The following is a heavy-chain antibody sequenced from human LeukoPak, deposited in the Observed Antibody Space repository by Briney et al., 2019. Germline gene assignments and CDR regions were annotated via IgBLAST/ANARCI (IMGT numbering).Heavy chain of an antibody. CDR3: ARDFLGVVRRFAWFDP. Sequence: PSEALSLTCAVSGGSIPNYYWSWIRQPAGKGLEWIGRIYTSGSTNYNPSLKSRVTMSVDTSKNQFSLKLSSVTAADTAVYYCARDFLGVVRRFAWFDPWGQGTLVTVSS. CDR2: IYTSGST. CDR1: GGSIPNYY. D-gene: IGHD3-3*01. J-gene: IGHJ5*02. V-gene: IGHV4-4*07.